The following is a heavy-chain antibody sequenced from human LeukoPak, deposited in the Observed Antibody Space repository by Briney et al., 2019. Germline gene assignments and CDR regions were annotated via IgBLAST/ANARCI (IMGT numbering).Heavy chain of an antibody. V-gene: IGHV3-7*01. D-gene: IGHD3-22*01. Sequence: PGGSLRLSCAASGFTFSSYWMSWVRQAPGKGLEWVANIKQDGSEKYYVDSVKGRFTISRDNAKNSLYLQMNSLRAEDTAVYYCARAFGYQGRPTYYYDSSGYYPKDAFDIWGQGTMVTVSS. CDR1: GFTFSSYW. J-gene: IGHJ3*02. CDR3: ARAFGYQGRPTYYYDSSGYYPKDAFDI. CDR2: IKQDGSEK.